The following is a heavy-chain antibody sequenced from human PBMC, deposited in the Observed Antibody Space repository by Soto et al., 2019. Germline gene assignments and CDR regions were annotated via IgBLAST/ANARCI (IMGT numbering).Heavy chain of an antibody. CDR3: TTSGVATIRGEKPYYYYGMDV. CDR2: IYYSGST. Sequence: QVQLQESGPGLVKPSQTLSLTCTVSGGSISSGGYYWSWIRQHPGKGLEWIGYIYYSGSTYYNPSLKSRVTISVDTSKNQFSLKLSSVTAADTAVYYCTTSGVATIRGEKPYYYYGMDVWGQGTTVTVSS. D-gene: IGHD5-12*01. J-gene: IGHJ6*02. CDR1: GGSISSGGYY. V-gene: IGHV4-31*03.